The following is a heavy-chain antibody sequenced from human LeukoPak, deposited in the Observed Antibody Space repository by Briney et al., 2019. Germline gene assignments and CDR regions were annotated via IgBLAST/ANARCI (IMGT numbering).Heavy chain of an antibody. Sequence: GGSLRLSCTASGFTLSSHAMHWVRQAPGKGLEWVAVISYGGGNKYYADSVKGRFTISRDNSKNTLFLQMNSLRAEDTAVYYCARDEPTVTTGPPVGSWGQGTLVTVSS. CDR2: ISYGGGNK. J-gene: IGHJ4*02. CDR3: ARDEPTVTTGPPVGS. V-gene: IGHV3-30-3*01. CDR1: GFTLSSHA. D-gene: IGHD4-17*01.